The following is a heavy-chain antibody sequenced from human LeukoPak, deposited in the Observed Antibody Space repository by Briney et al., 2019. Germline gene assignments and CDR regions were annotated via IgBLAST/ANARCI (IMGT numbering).Heavy chain of an antibody. CDR2: ISGSGAST. CDR3: ARAYSSSPNYYYYGMDV. CDR1: GFTFSSYS. J-gene: IGHJ6*02. V-gene: IGHV3-23*01. Sequence: SGGSLRLSCAASGFTFSSYSVNWVRQAPGKGLEWVSAISGSGASTYYADSVKGRFTISRDNSKNTLYLQMNSLRAEDTAVYYCARAYSSSPNYYYYGMDVWGQGTTVTVSS. D-gene: IGHD6-6*01.